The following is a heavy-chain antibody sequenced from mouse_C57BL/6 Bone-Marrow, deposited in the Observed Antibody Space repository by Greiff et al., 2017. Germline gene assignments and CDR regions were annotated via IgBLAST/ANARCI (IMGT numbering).Heavy chain of an antibody. CDR1: GYAFTNYL. CDR2: INPGSGGT. Sequence: VQLQESGAELVRPGTSVKVSCKASGYAFTNYLIEWVKQRPGQGLEWIGVINPGSGGTNYTEKFKGKATLTADKSASTAYMQLSSLTSEDSAVYFCARGGFADWGQGTLVTVSA. V-gene: IGHV1-54*01. J-gene: IGHJ3*01. CDR3: ARGGFAD.